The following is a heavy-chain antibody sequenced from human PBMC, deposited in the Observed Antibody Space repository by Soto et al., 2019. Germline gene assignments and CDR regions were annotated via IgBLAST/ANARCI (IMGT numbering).Heavy chain of an antibody. D-gene: IGHD6-19*01. CDR2: INSDGSTT. CDR3: ARGGGNSDWYSAFDI. J-gene: IGHJ3*02. CDR1: GFTFSTYW. V-gene: IGHV3-74*01. Sequence: GGSLRLSCAATGFTFSTYWVHWVRQAPGKGLVWVSRINSDGSTTNYADSVKGRFTISRDNAKNTLYLQTNSLRAEDTAVYYCARGGGNSDWYSAFDIWGQGTMVTVSS.